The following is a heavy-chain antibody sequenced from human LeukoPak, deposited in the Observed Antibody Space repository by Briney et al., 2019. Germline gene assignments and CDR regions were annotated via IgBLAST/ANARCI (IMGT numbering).Heavy chain of an antibody. CDR1: GYTFTGYY. Sequence: ASVKVSCKASGYTFTGYYMHWVRQAPGQGLEWMGWINPNSGGTNYAQKFQGRVTMTRDTSISTAYMELSRLRSDDTAVYYCAKGPPYYYDSSGYYPAFDYWGQGTLVTVSS. V-gene: IGHV1-2*02. J-gene: IGHJ4*02. D-gene: IGHD3-22*01. CDR2: INPNSGGT. CDR3: AKGPPYYYDSSGYYPAFDY.